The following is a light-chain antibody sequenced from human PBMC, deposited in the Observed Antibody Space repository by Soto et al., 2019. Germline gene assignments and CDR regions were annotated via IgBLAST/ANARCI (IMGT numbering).Light chain of an antibody. CDR1: QSLSNW. Sequence: DIQMTQSPSTLSASVGDRVTITCRASQSLSNWLAWFQQKPGKAPKLLIYKASSLESGVPSRFSGSGSGTEFTLTISSLQPYDFATSSCQQYHMYPCTFGQGT. CDR2: KAS. J-gene: IGKJ1*01. V-gene: IGKV1-5*03. CDR3: QQYHMYPCT.